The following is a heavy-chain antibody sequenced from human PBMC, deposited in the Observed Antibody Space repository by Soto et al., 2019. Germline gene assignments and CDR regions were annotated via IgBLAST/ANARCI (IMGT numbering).Heavy chain of an antibody. D-gene: IGHD6-19*01. V-gene: IGHV3-23*01. Sequence: EVQLLESGGGLVQPGGSGGLPCEASGLPFRGYAMSGVRRAPGKGLEWVSAISGSGGSTYYADSVKGRFTISRDNSKNTLYLQMNSLRAEDTAVYYCAKDGGSVAGTIGAFDIWGQGTMVTVSS. CDR3: AKDGGSVAGTIGAFDI. J-gene: IGHJ3*02. CDR1: GLPFRGYA. CDR2: ISGSGGST.